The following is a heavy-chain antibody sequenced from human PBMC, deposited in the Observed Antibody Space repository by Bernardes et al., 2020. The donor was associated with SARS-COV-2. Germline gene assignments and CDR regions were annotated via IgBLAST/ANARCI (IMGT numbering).Heavy chain of an antibody. Sequence: SETLSLTCAVSGASISGYYWSWIRQPPGKGLEWIGEINHSGSTNYNPSLKSRITISVAMSKNKFSLKLSSVTAADTAAYYCARAADFDWLLYYNWFDPWGQGTLVTVSS. CDR3: ARAADFDWLLYYNWFDP. CDR1: GASISGYY. D-gene: IGHD3-9*01. CDR2: INHSGST. V-gene: IGHV4-34*01. J-gene: IGHJ5*02.